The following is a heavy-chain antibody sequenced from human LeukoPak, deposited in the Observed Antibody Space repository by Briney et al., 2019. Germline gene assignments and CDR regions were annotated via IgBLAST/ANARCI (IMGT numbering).Heavy chain of an antibody. J-gene: IGHJ3*02. D-gene: IGHD4-17*01. CDR3: ARDGVLRVTTVTNDAFDI. Sequence: ASVKVSCKASGYTFTSYGISWVRQAPGQGLEWMGWISAYNGNTNYAQKLQGRVTMTTDTSTSTAYMELRSLRSDDTAVYYCARDGVLRVTTVTNDAFDIWGQGTMVTVSS. CDR1: GYTFTSYG. V-gene: IGHV1-18*01. CDR2: ISAYNGNT.